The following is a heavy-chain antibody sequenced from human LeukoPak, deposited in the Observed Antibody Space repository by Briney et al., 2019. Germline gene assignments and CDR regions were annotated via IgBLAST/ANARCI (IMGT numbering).Heavy chain of an antibody. CDR3: ARIPLGYSGAYYFDY. V-gene: IGHV4-4*09. CDR1: RGSISGSIRSYY. CDR2: ISSSGSV. J-gene: IGHJ4*02. Sequence: ASETLSLTCTVSRGSISGSIRSYYWSWLRQPPGKGLEWIGYISSSGSVNDNPSLRSRVTISVDTSRNQFFLNLSSVSAADTAVYYCARIPLGYSGAYYFDYWGQGTLVTVSP. D-gene: IGHD5-12*01.